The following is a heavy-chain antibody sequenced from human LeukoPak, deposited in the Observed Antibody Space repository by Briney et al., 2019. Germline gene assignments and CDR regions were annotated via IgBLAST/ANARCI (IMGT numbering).Heavy chain of an antibody. CDR2: INQDTIKK. V-gene: IGHV3-7*01. CDR3: ASSPNWNEAEYYFEH. Sequence: PGGSLRLSCAGSGFTDSGLTFSSDWMSWVRQPPGKGLEWVAHINQDTIKKYYLDSVKGRFTISRDHAKNSLYLQMNSLRAEDTAVYFCASSPNWNEAEYYFEHWGRGTLVIVAS. D-gene: IGHD1-1*01. J-gene: IGHJ4*02. CDR1: GFTDSGLTFSSDW.